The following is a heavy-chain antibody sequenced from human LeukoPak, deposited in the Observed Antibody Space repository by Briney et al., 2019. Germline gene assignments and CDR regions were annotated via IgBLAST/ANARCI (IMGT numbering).Heavy chain of an antibody. Sequence: GGSLRLSCAASGFTLSYYGMHWVRQAPGKGLEWVALIWCDGSNEKYADSVKGRFTISRDTSRNTLYLQMHSLRAEDTAVYYCARDADTSGSYWYFDLWGRGTQVTVSS. CDR3: ARDADTSGSYWYFDL. D-gene: IGHD3-22*01. CDR2: IWCDGSNE. V-gene: IGHV3-33*01. CDR1: GFTLSYYG. J-gene: IGHJ2*01.